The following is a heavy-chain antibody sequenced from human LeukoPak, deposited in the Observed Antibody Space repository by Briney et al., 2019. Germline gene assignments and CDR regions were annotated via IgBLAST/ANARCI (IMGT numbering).Heavy chain of an antibody. CDR3: ARGYYYDSSGYYFHYYFDY. Sequence: KASETLSLTCAVSGGSISSGGYSWSWIRQPPGKGLEWIVYIYHSGSTYYNSSLKSRVTISVDRSKNQFSLRLSSVTAADTAVYYCARGYYYDSSGYYFHYYFDYWGQGTLVTVSS. J-gene: IGHJ4*02. D-gene: IGHD3-22*01. CDR2: IYHSGST. V-gene: IGHV4-30-2*01. CDR1: GGSISSGGYS.